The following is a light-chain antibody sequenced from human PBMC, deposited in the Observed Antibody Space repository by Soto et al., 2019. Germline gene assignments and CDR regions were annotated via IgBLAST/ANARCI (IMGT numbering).Light chain of an antibody. CDR2: APX. V-gene: IGKV1-39*01. CDR3: QQSYRTPTYT. Sequence: IHMTQSPSSLAASLGDRVTVSXRARLSISRYFNWYQQNPVXXTKIXXXAPXSLQSGVPSRFIGSGSGKDFTLTISSLQPEDFATYYCQQSYRTPTYTFGQGTKVDIK. CDR1: LSISRY. J-gene: IGKJ2*01.